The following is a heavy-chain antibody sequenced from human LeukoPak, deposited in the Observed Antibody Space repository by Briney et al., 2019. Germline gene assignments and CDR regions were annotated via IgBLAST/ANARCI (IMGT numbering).Heavy chain of an antibody. CDR2: IYGRAST. V-gene: IGHV4-38-2*01. CDR3: ARYDSRGSASTRFDY. D-gene: IGHD3-16*01. J-gene: IGHJ4*02. CDR1: GYSLGKNYY. Sequence: PSETLSLTCAVSGYSLGKNYYWGWIRQSPGKGLEWIGRIYGRASTSYNPSLMNRVTMSVDPSKNHFSLQLTSVTAADTAVYYCARYDSRGSASTRFDYWGPGILVTVSS.